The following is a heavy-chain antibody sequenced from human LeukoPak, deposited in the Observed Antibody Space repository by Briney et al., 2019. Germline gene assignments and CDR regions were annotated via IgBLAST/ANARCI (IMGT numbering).Heavy chain of an antibody. CDR2: ISAYNGNT. J-gene: IGHJ4*02. Sequence: GASVKVSCKASGYSFTSYGISWVRQAPGQGLEWMGWISAYNGNTNYAQWLQGRVTMTTDTSTSTAYMELRSLTSDDTAVYYCARVPSGGPFDYWGQGTLVTVSS. D-gene: IGHD2-15*01. CDR3: ARVPSGGPFDY. V-gene: IGHV1-18*01. CDR1: GYSFTSYG.